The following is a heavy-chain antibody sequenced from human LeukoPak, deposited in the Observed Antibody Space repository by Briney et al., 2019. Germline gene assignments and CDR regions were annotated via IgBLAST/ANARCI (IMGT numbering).Heavy chain of an antibody. J-gene: IGHJ4*02. CDR3: VRAGYRDAYNL. CDR1: GFSFSTYW. V-gene: IGHV3-74*01. Sequence: PGGSLRLSCSASGFSFSTYWMDWVRQAPGKGLVWVSRINSDGSSTRYADSVKGRFTISRDNAKNTLRLQMSSLRAGDTAVYYCVRAGYRDAYNLWGQGTLVTVSS. D-gene: IGHD5-24*01. CDR2: INSDGSST.